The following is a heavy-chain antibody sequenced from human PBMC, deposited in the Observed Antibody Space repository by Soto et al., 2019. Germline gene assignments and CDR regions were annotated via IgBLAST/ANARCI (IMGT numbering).Heavy chain of an antibody. CDR3: ARGKIAVPGTQYNGVDA. V-gene: IGHV3-48*02. J-gene: IGHJ6*02. D-gene: IGHD6-19*01. CDR2: ISVSSTI. CDR1: GFTFSSYS. Sequence: GGSLRLSCAASGFTFSSYSMNWVHQAPGKGLEWVSYISVSSTIYHADSVKGRFTISRDNAKNSLYLQMNSLRDEDTAVYYCARGKIAVPGTQYNGVDAWGQGTTVTVSS.